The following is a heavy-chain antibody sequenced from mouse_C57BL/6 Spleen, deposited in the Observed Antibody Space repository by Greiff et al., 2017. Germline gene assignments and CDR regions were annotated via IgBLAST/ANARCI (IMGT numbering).Heavy chain of an antibody. CDR2: IDPSDSYT. J-gene: IGHJ1*03. V-gene: IGHV1-69*01. D-gene: IGHD2-4*01. CDR1: GYTFTSYW. CDR3: ARPGGIYYERLRYFDV. Sequence: QVQLQQPGAELVMPGASVKLSCKASGYTFTSYWMHWVKQRPGQGLEWIGEIDPSDSYTNYNQKFQGKSTLTVDKSSSTAYMQLSSLTSEDSAVYYCARPGGIYYERLRYFDVWGTGTTVTVSS.